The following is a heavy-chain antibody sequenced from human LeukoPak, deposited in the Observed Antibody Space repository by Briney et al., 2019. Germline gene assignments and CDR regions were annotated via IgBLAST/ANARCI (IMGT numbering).Heavy chain of an antibody. CDR1: GFTFSSYG. CDR3: ARVFRQYYFDY. D-gene: IGHD2-21*01. CDR2: ISYDGSNK. J-gene: IGHJ4*02. Sequence: GGSLRLSCAASGFTFSSYGMHWVRQAPGKGLEWVAVISYDGSNKYYADSVKGRFTISRDNSKNTLYLQMNSLRAGDTAVYYCARVFRQYYFDYWGQGTLVTVSS. V-gene: IGHV3-30*03.